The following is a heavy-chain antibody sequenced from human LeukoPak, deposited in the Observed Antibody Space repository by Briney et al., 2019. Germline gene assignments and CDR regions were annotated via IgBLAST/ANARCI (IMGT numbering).Heavy chain of an antibody. V-gene: IGHV3-30*18. CDR3: AKVRGRCSGRSCDPLDC. D-gene: IGHD2-15*01. J-gene: IGHJ4*02. CDR1: GFTFSDFC. Sequence: PGGSLRLSCAASGFTFSDFCMHWVRQAPGKGLEWIAAISYDGRRTHYADSVEARFTISRDNSESTLLLQMNSLKPEDTAVYYCAKVRGRCSGRSCDPLDCWGQGTLVIVAS. CDR2: ISYDGRRT.